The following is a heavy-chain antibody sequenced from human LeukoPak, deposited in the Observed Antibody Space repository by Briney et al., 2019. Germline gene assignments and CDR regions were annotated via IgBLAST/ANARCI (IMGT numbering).Heavy chain of an antibody. D-gene: IGHD3-3*01. CDR2: INPNSGGT. V-gene: IGHV1-2*02. CDR3: ATWNGVYFDY. CDR1: GYTXXXXX. Sequence: ASVKVSCKASGYTXXXXXXXXXXXXXXXXXEWMGWINPNSGGTNYAQKFQGRVTMTRDTSISTAYMELSRLRSDDTAVYYCATWNGVYFDYWGQGTLVTVSS. J-gene: IGHJ4*02.